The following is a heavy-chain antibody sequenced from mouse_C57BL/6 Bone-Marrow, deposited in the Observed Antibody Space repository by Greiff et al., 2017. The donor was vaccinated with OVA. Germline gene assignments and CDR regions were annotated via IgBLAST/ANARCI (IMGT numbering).Heavy chain of an antibody. CDR3: ARSDYYGSPYYYAMDY. CDR1: GYTFTDYY. Sequence: DVKLQESGPVLVKPGASVKMSCKASGYTFTDYYMNWVKQSHGKSLEWIGVINPYNGGTSYNQKFKGKATLTVDKSSSTAYMELNSLTSEDSAVYYCARSDYYGSPYYYAMDYLGQGTSVTVSS. V-gene: IGHV1-19*01. CDR2: INPYNGGT. J-gene: IGHJ4*01. D-gene: IGHD1-1*01.